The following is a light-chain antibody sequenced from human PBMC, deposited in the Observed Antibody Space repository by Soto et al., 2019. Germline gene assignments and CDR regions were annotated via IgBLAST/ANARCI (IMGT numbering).Light chain of an antibody. J-gene: IGKJ1*01. V-gene: IGKV3-15*01. CDR3: QQYNNWPRT. CDR1: QSVSSN. Sequence: EIVMTQSPATLSVSPGERSTLSCRASQSVSSNLAWYQQKPGQAPRLLIYGASTRATGIPARLSGSGSGTDVTLTISSLQSEDFALYYCQQYNNWPRTFGQWTKVEIK. CDR2: GAS.